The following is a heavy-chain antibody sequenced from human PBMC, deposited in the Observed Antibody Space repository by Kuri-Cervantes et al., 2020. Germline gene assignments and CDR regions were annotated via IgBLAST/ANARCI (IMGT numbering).Heavy chain of an antibody. CDR3: ARPPEGIAAAGTGFDY. CDR2: IYPGDSDT. J-gene: IGHJ4*02. D-gene: IGHD6-13*01. Sequence: GESLKISCKGSGYSFTSYWIGWVRQMPGKGLERMGIIYPGDSDTRYSPSFQGQVTISADKSISTAYLQWSSLKASDTAMYYCARPPEGIAAAGTGFDYWGQGTLVTVSS. CDR1: GYSFTSYW. V-gene: IGHV5-51*01.